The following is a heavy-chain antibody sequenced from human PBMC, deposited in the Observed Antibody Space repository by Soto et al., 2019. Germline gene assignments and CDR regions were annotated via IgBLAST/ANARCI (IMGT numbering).Heavy chain of an antibody. CDR2: ISSTGRNI. CDR1: GFTFSTYS. Sequence: EVQLVESGGGLVQPGGSLRLSCAASGFTFSTYSMNWVRQAPGKGLEWVSYISSTGRNIYYADSVRGRFTISRDNAGNSLYLQMNSLRAEDTAVYYCPRDIRWPGNWFDPWGQGTLVTVSS. V-gene: IGHV3-48*04. CDR3: PRDIRWPGNWFDP. J-gene: IGHJ5*02. D-gene: IGHD4-17*01.